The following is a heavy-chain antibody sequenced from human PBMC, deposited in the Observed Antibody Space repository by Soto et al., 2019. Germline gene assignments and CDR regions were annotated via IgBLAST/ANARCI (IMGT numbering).Heavy chain of an antibody. D-gene: IGHD6-13*01. CDR2: ISAYNGNT. V-gene: IGHV1-18*04. CDR3: ARDDSRSWASYYYYGMDV. Sequence: GXSGKVSCKASGYTFTSYGISWVRQAPGQGLEGMGWISAYNGNTNYAQKLQGRVTMTTDTSTSTAYMELRSLRSDDTAVYYRARDDSRSWASYYYYGMDVWGQGTTVTVSS. CDR1: GYTFTSYG. J-gene: IGHJ6*02.